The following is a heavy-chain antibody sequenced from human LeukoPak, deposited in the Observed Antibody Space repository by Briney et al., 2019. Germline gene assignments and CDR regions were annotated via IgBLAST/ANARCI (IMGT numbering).Heavy chain of an antibody. V-gene: IGHV4-4*02. CDR1: GGSISSSNW. J-gene: IGHJ6*02. CDR3: ARIQLPYYYYYGMDV. D-gene: IGHD5-18*01. CDR2: IYHSGNT. Sequence: SETLSLTCAVSGGSISSSNWWSWARQPPGKELDLIGEIYHSGNTNYNPSLKSRDTISVDKSKNQFSLKLSSVTAADTAVYYCARIQLPYYYYYGMDVWGQGTTVTVSS.